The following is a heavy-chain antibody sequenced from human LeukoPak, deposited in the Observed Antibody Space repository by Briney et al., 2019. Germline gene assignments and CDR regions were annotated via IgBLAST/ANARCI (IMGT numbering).Heavy chain of an antibody. Sequence: GGSLRLSCTSSGLSFSGYAMIWVCEAPGKGLELVSTISGSGARTFYADSVRGRFITSKDIPSNIVYLQMNSLRAEDTAVYYCAKGSRGYTNYYFDYWGQGTLVTVSS. CDR3: AKGSRGYTNYYFDY. V-gene: IGHV3-23*01. CDR2: ISGSGART. D-gene: IGHD2-2*02. J-gene: IGHJ4*02. CDR1: GLSFSGYA.